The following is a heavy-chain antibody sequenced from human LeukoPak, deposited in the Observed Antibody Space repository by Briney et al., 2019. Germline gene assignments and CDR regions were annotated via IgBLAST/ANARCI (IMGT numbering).Heavy chain of an antibody. CDR2: IYYSGST. Sequence: SETLSLTCTVSGGSISSSSYYWGWIRQPPGKGLEWIGSIYYSGSTHYNPSLKSRVTISVDTSKNQFSLKLSSVTAADTAVYYCARSIDYPTYFDLWGRGTLVTVSS. CDR1: GGSISSSSYY. V-gene: IGHV4-39*07. D-gene: IGHD4-11*01. CDR3: ARSIDYPTYFDL. J-gene: IGHJ2*01.